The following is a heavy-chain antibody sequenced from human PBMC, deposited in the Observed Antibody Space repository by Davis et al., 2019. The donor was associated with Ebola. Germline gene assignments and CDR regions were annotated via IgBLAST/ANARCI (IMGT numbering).Heavy chain of an antibody. CDR1: GFTFSSYE. V-gene: IGHV3-48*03. J-gene: IGHJ6*02. CDR3: ARERLVTYVSLRSQYYYYGMDV. Sequence: PRGSLRLSCAASGFTFSSYEMNWVRQAPGKGLEWVSYISSSGSTIYYADSVKGRFTISRDNAKNSLYLQMNSLRAEDTAVYYCARERLVTYVSLRSQYYYYGMDVWGQGTTVTVSS. CDR2: ISSSGSTI. D-gene: IGHD3-16*01.